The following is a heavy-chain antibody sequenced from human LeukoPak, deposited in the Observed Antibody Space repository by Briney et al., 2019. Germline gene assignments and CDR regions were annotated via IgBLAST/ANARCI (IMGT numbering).Heavy chain of an antibody. CDR3: ARAMAGSLDY. V-gene: IGHV3-11*05. CDR2: ISSSSFVNSGGRHT. J-gene: IGHJ4*02. D-gene: IGHD3-10*01. CDR1: GFTFSDYY. Sequence: RGSLRLSCAASGFTFSDYYMNWIRQAPGKGLEWVSFISSSSFVNSGGRHTNYADSVKGRFTISRDNAKNSLYLQMNSLRVEDTAIYYCARAMAGSLDYWGQGTLVTVSS.